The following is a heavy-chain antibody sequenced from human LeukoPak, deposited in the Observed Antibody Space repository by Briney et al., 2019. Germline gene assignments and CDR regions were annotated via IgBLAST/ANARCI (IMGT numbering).Heavy chain of an antibody. Sequence: PGGSLRLSCAASGFTFSSYEMNWVRQAPPKGLEWVSYISSSGSTIYYADSVKGRFTISRDNAKNSLYLQMNSLRAEDTAVYYCARDWDRGYCSGGSCVDYWGQGTLVTVSS. CDR1: GFTFSSYE. CDR2: ISSSGSTI. D-gene: IGHD2-15*01. J-gene: IGHJ4*02. CDR3: ARDWDRGYCSGGSCVDY. V-gene: IGHV3-48*03.